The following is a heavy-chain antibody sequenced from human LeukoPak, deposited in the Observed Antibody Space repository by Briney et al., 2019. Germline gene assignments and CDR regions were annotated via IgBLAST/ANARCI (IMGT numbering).Heavy chain of an antibody. CDR1: GFTFSSYG. Sequence: PGGSLRLSCAASGFTFSSYGMHWVRQASGKGLEWVAVISYDGSNKYYADSVKGRFTISRDNSKNTLYLQMNSLRAEDTAVYYCARVEGSYSTIDYWGQGTLVTVSS. CDR2: ISYDGSNK. J-gene: IGHJ4*02. CDR3: ARVEGSYSTIDY. V-gene: IGHV3-30*03. D-gene: IGHD1-26*01.